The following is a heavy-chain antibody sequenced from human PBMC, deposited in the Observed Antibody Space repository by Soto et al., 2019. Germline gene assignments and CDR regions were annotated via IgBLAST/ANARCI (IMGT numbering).Heavy chain of an antibody. CDR1: GGTFSSYA. CDR2: IIPIFGTA. V-gene: IGHV1-69*01. Sequence: QVQLVQSGAEVKKPGSSVKVSCKASGGTFSSYAISWGRRAPGKGLGWMGGIIPIFGTANYAQKFQGRVTITADESTSTAYMELSSLRSEDTAVYYCAREGFYGGNSDLDYWGQGTLVTVSS. D-gene: IGHD4-17*01. CDR3: AREGFYGGNSDLDY. J-gene: IGHJ4*02.